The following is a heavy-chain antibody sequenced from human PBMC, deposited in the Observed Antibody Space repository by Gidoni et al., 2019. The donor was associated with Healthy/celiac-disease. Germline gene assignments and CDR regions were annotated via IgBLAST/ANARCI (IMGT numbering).Heavy chain of an antibody. CDR1: GYSFTSYW. V-gene: IGHV5-51*01. D-gene: IGHD3-10*01. Sequence: EVQLVQSGAEVKKTGESLKISCKGSGYSFTSYWIGWVRQMPGKGLEWMGIIYPGDSDTRYSPSFQGQVTISADKSISTAYLQWSSLKASDTAMYYCARQEAYGSGIFGLFDYWGQGTLVTVSS. J-gene: IGHJ4*02. CDR2: IYPGDSDT. CDR3: ARQEAYGSGIFGLFDY.